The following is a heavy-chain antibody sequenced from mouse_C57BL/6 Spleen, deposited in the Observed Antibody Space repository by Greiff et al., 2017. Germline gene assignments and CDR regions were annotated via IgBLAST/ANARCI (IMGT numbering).Heavy chain of an antibody. V-gene: IGHV3-6*01. CDR3: ARVGHYYGSMDY. CDR2: ISYDGSN. J-gene: IGHJ4*01. CDR1: GYSITSGYY. D-gene: IGHD1-1*01. Sequence: DVKLQESGPGLVKPSQSLSLTCSVTGYSITSGYYWNWIRQFPGNKLEWMGYISYDGSNNYNPSLKNLISITRDTSKNQFFLKLNSVTTEDTATYYCARVGHYYGSMDYWGQGTSVTVSS.